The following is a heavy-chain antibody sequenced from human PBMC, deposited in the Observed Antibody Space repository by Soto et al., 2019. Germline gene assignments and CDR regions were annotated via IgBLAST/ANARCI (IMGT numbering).Heavy chain of an antibody. Sequence: QVQLVESGGGVVQPGRSLKLSCAASGFTFSSYAMHWVRQAPGKGLERVAVISYDGSNKYYADSVKGRFTISRDNSKNTLYLQMNSLRAEDTAVYYCARDNSPYSSGWHNRHFDYWGQGTLVTVSS. CDR3: ARDNSPYSSGWHNRHFDY. V-gene: IGHV3-30-3*01. CDR1: GFTFSSYA. D-gene: IGHD6-19*01. CDR2: ISYDGSNK. J-gene: IGHJ4*02.